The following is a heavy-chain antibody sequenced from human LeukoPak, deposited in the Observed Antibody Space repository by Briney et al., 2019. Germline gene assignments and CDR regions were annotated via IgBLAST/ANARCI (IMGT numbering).Heavy chain of an antibody. CDR3: ARDYSSSSGYFDY. J-gene: IGHJ4*02. CDR1: GYTFTGYY. CDR2: INPNSGDT. V-gene: IGHV1-2*02. D-gene: IGHD6-6*01. Sequence: ASVKVSCKASGYTFTGYYMHWVRQAPGQGLEWMGWINPNSGDTNYAEKFQGRVTMTRDTSISTAYMDLRRLRSDDTAVYYCARDYSSSSGYFDYWGQGILVTVSS.